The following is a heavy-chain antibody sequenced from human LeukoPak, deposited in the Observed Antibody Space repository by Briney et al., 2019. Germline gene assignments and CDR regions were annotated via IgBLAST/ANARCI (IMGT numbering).Heavy chain of an antibody. CDR1: GYTFTSYG. CDR2: ISAYNGNT. V-gene: IGHV1-18*01. Sequence: GASVKVSCKASGYTFTSYGISWVRQAPGQGLEWMGWISAYNGNTNYAQKLQGRVTMTTDTSTSTAYMELRSLRSDDTAVYYCAAVLTGDSLKNFDWLSTTFDYWGQGTLVTVSS. J-gene: IGHJ4*02. D-gene: IGHD3-9*01. CDR3: AAVLTGDSLKNFDWLSTTFDY.